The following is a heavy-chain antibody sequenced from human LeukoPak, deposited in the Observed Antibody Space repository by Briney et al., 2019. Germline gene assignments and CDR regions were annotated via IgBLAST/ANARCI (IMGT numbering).Heavy chain of an antibody. Sequence: PGGSLRLSCAASGFTFSSYAMHWVRQAPGKGLEYVSAISSNGGSTYYANSVKGRFTISRDNSKNTLYLQMGSLRAEDMAVYYCAREALGYSYGHSFDYWGQGTLVTVSS. J-gene: IGHJ4*02. CDR2: ISSNGGST. CDR3: AREALGYSYGHSFDY. D-gene: IGHD5-18*01. V-gene: IGHV3-64*01. CDR1: GFTFSSYA.